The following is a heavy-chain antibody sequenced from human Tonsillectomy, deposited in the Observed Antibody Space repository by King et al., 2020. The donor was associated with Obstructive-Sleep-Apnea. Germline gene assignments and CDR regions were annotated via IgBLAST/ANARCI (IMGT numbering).Heavy chain of an antibody. J-gene: IGHJ4*02. D-gene: IGHD2-2*01. CDR2: IDPASGDT. V-gene: IGHV1-2*02. CDR3: ARFPAEYCTITSCSY. CDR1: GYTFTGYY. Sequence: VQLVESGAEVKKPGASVKVSCKASGYTFTGYYIHWVRQAPGQGLEWMGWIDPASGDTEYAQKYQGRVTMTRDTSISTSYMELSRLGSDDTAMYYCARFPAEYCTITSCSYWGQGTLVTVSS.